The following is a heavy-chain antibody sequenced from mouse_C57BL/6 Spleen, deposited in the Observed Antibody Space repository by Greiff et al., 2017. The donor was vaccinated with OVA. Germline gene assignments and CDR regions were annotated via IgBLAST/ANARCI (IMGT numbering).Heavy chain of an antibody. CDR2: ISDGGSYT. CDR1: GFTFSSYA. Sequence: EVQVVESGGGLVKPGGSLKLSCAASGFTFSSYAMSWVRQTPEKRLEWVATISDGGSYTYYPDNVKGRFTISRDNAKNNLYLQMSHLKSEDTAMYYCARADYYGSSHYYFDYWGQGTTRTVSS. CDR3: ARADYYGSSHYYFDY. J-gene: IGHJ2*01. D-gene: IGHD1-1*01. V-gene: IGHV5-4*01.